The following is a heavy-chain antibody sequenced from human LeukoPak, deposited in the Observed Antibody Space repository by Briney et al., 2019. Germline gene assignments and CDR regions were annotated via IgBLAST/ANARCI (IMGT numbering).Heavy chain of an antibody. CDR3: AKSSTNYYDTSGQIDI. CDR1: GFTFSSYG. V-gene: IGHV3-30*02. D-gene: IGHD3-22*01. Sequence: GGSLRLSCAASGFTFSSYGMHWVRQAPGMGLKWVTSISHDGSTKYYADSVKGRFTISRDNSKSTLYLQMNSLRPEDTAVYYCAKSSTNYYDTSGQIDIWGQGTMVTVSS. CDR2: ISHDGSTK. J-gene: IGHJ3*01.